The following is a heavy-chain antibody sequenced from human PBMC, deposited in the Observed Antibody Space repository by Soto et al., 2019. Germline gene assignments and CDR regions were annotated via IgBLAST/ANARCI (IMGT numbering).Heavy chain of an antibody. V-gene: IGHV1-69*01. CDR3: ARVLTVAGTYYYGMDV. CDR2: IIPIFGTA. D-gene: IGHD6-19*01. CDR1: GGTFSSYA. J-gene: IGHJ6*02. Sequence: QVQLVQSGAEVKKPGSSVKVSCKASGGTFSSYAISWVRQAPGQGLEWMGGIIPIFGTANYAQKFQGRVTITADESTSTAYMELSSLRSEDTAAYYCARVLTVAGTYYYGMDVWGQGTTVTVS.